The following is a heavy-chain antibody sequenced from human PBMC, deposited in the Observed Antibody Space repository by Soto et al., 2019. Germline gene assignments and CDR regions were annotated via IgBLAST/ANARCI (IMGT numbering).Heavy chain of an antibody. Sequence: ASVKVSCKASVYTFTSYYIHWVRQAPGQGLEWMGIINPSGGSTSYAQKFQGRVTMARDTSTSTVYMELSSLRSEDTAVYYCARDRVFGVVSQPYMDVWGKGTTVTVSS. D-gene: IGHD3-3*01. CDR2: INPSGGST. CDR1: VYTFTSYY. J-gene: IGHJ6*03. CDR3: ARDRVFGVVSQPYMDV. V-gene: IGHV1-46*03.